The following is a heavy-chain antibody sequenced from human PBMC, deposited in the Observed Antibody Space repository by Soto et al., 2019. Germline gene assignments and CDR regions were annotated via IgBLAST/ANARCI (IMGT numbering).Heavy chain of an antibody. D-gene: IGHD3-10*01. J-gene: IGHJ4*02. CDR1: GYIFTDYW. CDR3: ARQDHYYGSRTYVANFDY. V-gene: IGHV5-51*01. Sequence: GESLKISCKGSGYIFTDYWIGWVRQMPGKGLEWMGIIYPGDSETRYSPSFQGQVTISVDKSISTAYLQWSSLKASDTAMYYCARQDHYYGSRTYVANFDYLGQGILVTVSS. CDR2: IYPGDSET.